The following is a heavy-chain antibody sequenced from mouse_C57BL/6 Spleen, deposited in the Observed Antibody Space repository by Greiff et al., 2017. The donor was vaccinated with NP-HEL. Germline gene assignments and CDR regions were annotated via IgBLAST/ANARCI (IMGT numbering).Heavy chain of an antibody. Sequence: EVMLVESGGGLVQPGGSLKLSCAASGFTFSDYYMYWVRQTPEKRLEWVAYISNGGGSTYYPDTVKGRFTISRDNAKNTLYLQMSRLKSEDTAMYYCARQRGYDYDYWYFDVWGTGTTVTVSS. CDR3: ARQRGYDYDYWYFDV. CDR1: GFTFSDYY. CDR2: ISNGGGST. D-gene: IGHD2-4*01. J-gene: IGHJ1*03. V-gene: IGHV5-12*01.